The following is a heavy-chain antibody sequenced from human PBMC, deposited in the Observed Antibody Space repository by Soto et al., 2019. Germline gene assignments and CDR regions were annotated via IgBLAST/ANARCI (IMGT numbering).Heavy chain of an antibody. CDR3: ARGRATAMIVVVIQYYFDY. CDR2: INHSGST. Sequence: SETLSLTCAVYGGSFSGYYWSWIRQPPGKGLEWIGEINHSGSTNYNPSLKSRVTISVDTSKNQFSLKLSSVTAADTAVYYCARGRATAMIVVVIQYYFDYWGQGTLVTVSS. J-gene: IGHJ4*02. CDR1: GGSFSGYY. V-gene: IGHV4-34*01. D-gene: IGHD3-22*01.